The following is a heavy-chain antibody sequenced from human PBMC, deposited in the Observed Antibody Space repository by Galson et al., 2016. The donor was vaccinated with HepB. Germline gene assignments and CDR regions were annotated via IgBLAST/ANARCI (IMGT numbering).Heavy chain of an antibody. D-gene: IGHD4-23*01. Sequence: SLRLSCAASGFTFSAHAMSWFRQAPGKGLEWVATIAGGSGSPNYADSVKGRFTISRDSSKNTLYLQLDRLRAEDTATYSCAGRGADGGYDYWGQGTLVTVSS. CDR2: IAGGSGSP. CDR1: GFTFSAHA. J-gene: IGHJ4*02. CDR3: AGRGADGGYDY. V-gene: IGHV3-23*01.